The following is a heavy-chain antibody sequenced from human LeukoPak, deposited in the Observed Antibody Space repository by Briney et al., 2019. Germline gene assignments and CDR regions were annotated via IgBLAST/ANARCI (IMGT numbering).Heavy chain of an antibody. CDR1: GFTFSNFW. CDR2: IYGDGSFT. CDR3: ARDLDLVIDY. J-gene: IGHJ4*02. D-gene: IGHD5-12*01. V-gene: IGHV3-74*01. Sequence: GGSLRLSCAASGFTFSNFWMHWVRQAPGKGLVWVALIYGDGSFTRYADSVKGRFTISRDNSKNTLYLQMNSLRAEDTAVYYCARDLDLVIDYWGQGTLVTVSS.